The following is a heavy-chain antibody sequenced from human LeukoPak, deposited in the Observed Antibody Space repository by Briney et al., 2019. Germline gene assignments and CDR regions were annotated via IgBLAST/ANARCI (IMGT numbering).Heavy chain of an antibody. CDR3: ARLGAVAGTLVYGMDV. Sequence: SSVKVSCKASGGTFSSYAISWVRQAPGQGLEWMGRIIPILGIANYAQKFQGRVTITADKSTSTAYMELSSLRSEDTAVYYCARLGAVAGTLVYGMDVWGQGTTVTVSS. CDR2: IIPILGIA. J-gene: IGHJ6*02. V-gene: IGHV1-69*04. D-gene: IGHD6-19*01. CDR1: GGTFSSYA.